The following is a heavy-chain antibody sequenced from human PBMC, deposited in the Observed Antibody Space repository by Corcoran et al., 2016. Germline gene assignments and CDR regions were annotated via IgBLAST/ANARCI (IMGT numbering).Heavy chain of an antibody. CDR1: GGSISSYY. CDR3: ARGGQWLVGRFDY. J-gene: IGHJ4*02. Sequence: QVQLQESGPGLVKPSETLSLTCTVSGGSISSYYWSWIRQPPGKGLEWIGYIYYSGSTNYNPSLKSRVTISVDTSKNQFSLKLSSVTAADTAVYCCARGGQWLVGRFDYWGQGTLVTVSS. D-gene: IGHD6-19*01. CDR2: IYYSGST. V-gene: IGHV4-59*01.